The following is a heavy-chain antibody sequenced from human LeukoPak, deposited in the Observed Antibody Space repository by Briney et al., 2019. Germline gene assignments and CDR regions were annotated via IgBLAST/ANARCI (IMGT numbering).Heavy chain of an antibody. CDR3: ASVTIGYSYGFCDY. CDR1: GGSFSGYY. J-gene: IGHJ4*02. Sequence: SETLSPTCAVYGGSFSGYYWSWIRQPPGKGLEWIGEINHSGSTNYNPSLKSRVTISVDTSKNQFSLKLSSVTAADTAVYYCASVTIGYSYGFCDYWGQGTLVTVSS. V-gene: IGHV4-34*01. D-gene: IGHD5-18*01. CDR2: INHSGST.